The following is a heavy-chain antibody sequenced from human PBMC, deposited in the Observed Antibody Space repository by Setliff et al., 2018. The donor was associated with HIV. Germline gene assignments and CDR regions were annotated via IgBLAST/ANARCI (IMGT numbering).Heavy chain of an antibody. V-gene: IGHV4-38-2*01. CDR2: IYHSGST. D-gene: IGHD5-12*01. CDR3: ARMYSGYDWSPAGARTRYFDY. CDR1: GYSISSGYY. Sequence: LSLTCAVSGYSISSGYYWGWIRQPPGKGLEWIGSIYHSGSTYYNPSLKSRVTISVDTSKNQFSLKLSSVTAADTAVYYCARMYSGYDWSPAGARTRYFDYWGQGTPVTVSS. J-gene: IGHJ4*02.